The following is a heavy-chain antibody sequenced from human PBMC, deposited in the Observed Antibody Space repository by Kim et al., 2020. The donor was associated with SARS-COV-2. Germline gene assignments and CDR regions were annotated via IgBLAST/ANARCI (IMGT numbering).Heavy chain of an antibody. CDR3: ARMHRYYDSSGSYHYFGLDV. J-gene: IGHJ6*02. Sequence: GGSLRLSCAASGFTVISSYMNWVRQTPGKGLDWVSTIYTGGSTYHADAVKGRFTISRDNSKNTLYLQMDSLRADDTAVYYCARMHRYYDSSGSYHYFGLDVWGQGTTVTVSS. CDR1: GFTVISSY. CDR2: IYTGGST. V-gene: IGHV3-53*01. D-gene: IGHD3-22*01.